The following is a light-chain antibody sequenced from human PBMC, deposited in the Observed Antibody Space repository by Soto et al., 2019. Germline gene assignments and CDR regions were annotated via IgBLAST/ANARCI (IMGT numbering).Light chain of an antibody. Sequence: DIQMTQSPSTLSASVGDRVTITCRASQSISSRLAWYQQKPGKAPKLLIYDASNLESGVPSRFSGSGSGTEFTLTISSLQPDDFATYYCQQYNIYSLTFGGGTKVEIK. CDR3: QQYNIYSLT. V-gene: IGKV1-5*01. CDR2: DAS. J-gene: IGKJ4*01. CDR1: QSISSR.